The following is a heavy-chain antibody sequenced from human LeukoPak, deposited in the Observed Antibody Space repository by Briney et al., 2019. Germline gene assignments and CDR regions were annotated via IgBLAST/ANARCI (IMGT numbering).Heavy chain of an antibody. D-gene: IGHD3-3*01. J-gene: IGHJ4*02. CDR1: GFTFSNYD. CDR2: IRYDGSNK. Sequence: GGSLRLSCTASGFTFSNYDIHWVRQAPGKGLEGVAFIRYDGSNKYYADSVKGRFTISRDNSKNTLYLQMNSLRAEDTAVYYCAKGPLPSFGGSRYDFDYWGQGTLVTVSS. CDR3: AKGPLPSFGGSRYDFDY. V-gene: IGHV3-30*02.